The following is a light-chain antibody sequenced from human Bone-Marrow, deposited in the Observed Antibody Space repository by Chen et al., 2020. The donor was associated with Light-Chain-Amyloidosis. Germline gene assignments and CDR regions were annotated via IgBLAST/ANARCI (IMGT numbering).Light chain of an antibody. Sequence: SYELTQPPSVSVSPGQTARITCSGDDLPTKYAYWYQQKPGQAPVLVIHRDTERPSGISERFSGPSSGTTATLTISGVHAEDEADYHCQSADSSGTDEVIFGGGTKLTVL. CDR1: DLPTKY. V-gene: IGLV3-25*03. CDR3: QSADSSGTDEVI. CDR2: RDT. J-gene: IGLJ2*01.